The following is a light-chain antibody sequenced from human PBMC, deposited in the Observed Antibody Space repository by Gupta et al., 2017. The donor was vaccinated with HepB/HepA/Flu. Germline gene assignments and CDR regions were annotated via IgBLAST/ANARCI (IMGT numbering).Light chain of an antibody. J-gene: IGLJ2*01. CDR3: QYYDSSLSGWV. CDR2: GNS. V-gene: IGLV1-40*01. CDR1: SSNIGAGYD. Sequence: QSVLTQPPSVSGAPGQRVTISCTGSSSNIGAGYDVHWYQQLPGTAPKLLIYGNSNRPSGVPDRFSGSKSGTSASPAITGLQAEDEADYYCQYYDSSLSGWVFGGGTKLTVL.